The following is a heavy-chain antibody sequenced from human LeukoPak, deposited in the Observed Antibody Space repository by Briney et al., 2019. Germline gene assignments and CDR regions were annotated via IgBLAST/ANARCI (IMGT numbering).Heavy chain of an antibody. J-gene: IGHJ1*01. CDR2: ISAYNGNT. CDR1: GYTFTSYG. Sequence: ASVKVSCKASGYTFTSYGIIWVRQAPGQGLEWMGWISAYNGNTNYAQKLQGRVTMTTDTSTSTAYMELRSLRSDDTAVYYCARDIHCSGGSCYSGEYFQHWGQGTLVTVSS. CDR3: ARDIHCSGGSCYSGEYFQH. D-gene: IGHD2-15*01. V-gene: IGHV1-18*04.